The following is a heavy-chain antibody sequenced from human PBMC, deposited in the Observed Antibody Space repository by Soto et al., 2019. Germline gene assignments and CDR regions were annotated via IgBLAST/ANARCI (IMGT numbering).Heavy chain of an antibody. CDR1: GFTCSGSW. CDR3: ARDPGYSSFDH. J-gene: IGHJ4*02. D-gene: IGHD5-12*01. Sequence: DVQLVESGGGLVQPGGSLRLSCAASGFTCSGSWMSWVRQAPGKGLEFVANIKEDGSVKNYVDSVKGRFTISRDNAKNSVYLQMNSLRDEDTAVYYCARDPGYSSFDHWGQGTLVTVSS. V-gene: IGHV3-7*01. CDR2: IKEDGSVK.